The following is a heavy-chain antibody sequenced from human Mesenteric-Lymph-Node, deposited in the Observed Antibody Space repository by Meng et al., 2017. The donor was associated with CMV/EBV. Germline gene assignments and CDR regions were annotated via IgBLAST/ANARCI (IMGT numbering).Heavy chain of an antibody. V-gene: IGHV1-2*02. J-gene: IGHJ4*02. CDR2: INPNSGGT. CDR1: GYTFIGYY. CDR3: AKWLWTLYYFDY. Sequence: ASVKVSCKASGYTFIGYYMHWVRQAPGQGLEWMGWINPNSGGTNYVQKFQGRVTMTRDTSISTAYMELSRLRSDDTAVYYCAKWLWTLYYFDYWGQGTLVTVSS. D-gene: IGHD5-18*01.